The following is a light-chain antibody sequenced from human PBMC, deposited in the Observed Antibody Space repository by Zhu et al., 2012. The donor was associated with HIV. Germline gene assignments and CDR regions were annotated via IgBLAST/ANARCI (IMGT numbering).Light chain of an antibody. J-gene: IGKJ5*01. CDR2: DAS. CDR3: QQFNSYPIT. Sequence: AIQLTQSPSSLSASVGDRVAITCRASQGISSALAWYQQKPGKAPKLLIYDASSLESGVPSRFSGSGSGTDFTLTISSLQPEDFATYYCQQFNSYPITFGQGTRLEIK. V-gene: IGKV1-13*02. CDR1: QGISSA.